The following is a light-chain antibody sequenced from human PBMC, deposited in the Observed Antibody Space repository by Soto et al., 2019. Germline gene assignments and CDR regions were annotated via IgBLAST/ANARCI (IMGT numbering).Light chain of an antibody. J-gene: IGLJ2*01. Sequence: QSVLTQPPSASGTPGQRVTISCSGGSSNIGSNTVNWYQQLPGTAPKLLIYNNDQGPSGVPDRFSGSKSGTSASLAISGLQSEDEADYYCAAWDDSLNGVVFGGGTKLTVL. CDR1: SSNIGSNT. CDR3: AAWDDSLNGVV. CDR2: NND. V-gene: IGLV1-44*01.